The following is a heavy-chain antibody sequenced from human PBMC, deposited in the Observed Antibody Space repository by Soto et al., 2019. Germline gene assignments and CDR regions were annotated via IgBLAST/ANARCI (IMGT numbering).Heavy chain of an antibody. D-gene: IGHD2-2*01. CDR3: AREASVLIPAAQPSRFDS. Sequence: SVKGSCKGFGYSFMKYGINWGRQAPVQGLEWVGWISPYSGYTHSAQKFHGRLTLTTDTAASTAYMELRILRSADTALYYCAREASVLIPAAQPSRFDSWGQGTLVTVSS. V-gene: IGHV1-18*01. J-gene: IGHJ4*02. CDR1: GYSFMKYG. CDR2: ISPYSGYT.